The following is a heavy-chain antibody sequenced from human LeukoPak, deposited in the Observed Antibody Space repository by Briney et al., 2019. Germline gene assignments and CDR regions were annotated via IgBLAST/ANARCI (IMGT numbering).Heavy chain of an antibody. V-gene: IGHV3-23*01. CDR1: GFTFSSYA. CDR3: AKTPGIAVAGTPVYWFDP. J-gene: IGHJ5*02. D-gene: IGHD6-19*01. CDR2: ISGSSGST. Sequence: GGSLRLSCAASGFTFSSYAMSWVRQAPGKGLEWVSAISGSSGSTYYADSVKGRFTISRDNSKNTLYLQMNSLRAEDTAVYYCAKTPGIAVAGTPVYWFDPWGQGTLVTVSS.